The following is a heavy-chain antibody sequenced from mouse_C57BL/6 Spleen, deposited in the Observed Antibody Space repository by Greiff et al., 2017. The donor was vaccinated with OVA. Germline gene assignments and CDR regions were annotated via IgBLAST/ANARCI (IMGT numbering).Heavy chain of an antibody. CDR1: GYAFSSSW. J-gene: IGHJ1*03. V-gene: IGHV1-82*01. CDR2: IYPGDGDT. Sequence: VKLQESGPELVKPGASVKISCKASGYAFSSSWMNWVKQRPGKGLEWIGRIYPGDGDTNYTGKFKGKATLTADKSSSTAYMQLSSLTSEDSAVYFCARYRYYGSGYFDVWGTGTTVTVSS. D-gene: IGHD1-1*01. CDR3: ARYRYYGSGYFDV.